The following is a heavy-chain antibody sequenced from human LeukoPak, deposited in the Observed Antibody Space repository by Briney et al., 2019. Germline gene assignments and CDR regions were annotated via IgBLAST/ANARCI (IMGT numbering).Heavy chain of an antibody. J-gene: IGHJ6*03. CDR1: GFTISSYS. Sequence: GSLRLSCAASGFTISSYSFWCCLRAPARGLLWWFGIICSGGSTYYAASLKGRVTISGDTSKNTLYLKMNTLTAADTAVYYCAKLPADYDILTGYYSYYYYMDVWGKGTTVTVSS. CDR2: IICSGGST. D-gene: IGHD3-9*01. V-gene: IGHV3-23*01. CDR3: AKLPADYDILTGYYSYYYYMDV.